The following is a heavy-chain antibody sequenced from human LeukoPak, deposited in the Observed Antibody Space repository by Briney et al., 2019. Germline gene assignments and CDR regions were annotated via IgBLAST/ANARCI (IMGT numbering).Heavy chain of an antibody. CDR2: IYSGGST. V-gene: IGHV3-66*01. CDR1: GFTVRSNY. J-gene: IGHJ4*02. CDR3: TKSSTSSWIFDY. Sequence: GGSLRLSCAASGFTVRSNYMSWVRQAPGKGLEWVSVIYSGGSTYYADSVKGRFTISRDNSKNTLYLQLNSLRAEDTAVYCCTKSSTSSWIFDYWGQGTLVTVSS. D-gene: IGHD6-13*01.